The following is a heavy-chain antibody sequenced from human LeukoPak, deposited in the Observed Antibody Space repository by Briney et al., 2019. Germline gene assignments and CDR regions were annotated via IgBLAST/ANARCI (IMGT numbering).Heavy chain of an antibody. J-gene: IGHJ4*02. CDR2: IYYSGST. CDR3: ARHVVSDNWGTQYYFDY. CDR1: GGSISSSSYY. V-gene: IGHV4-39*01. Sequence: SETLSLTCTVSGGSISSSSYYWGWIRQPPGKGLEWIGSIYYSGSTYYNPSLKSRVTISVDTSKNQFSLKLSSVTAADTAVYYCARHVVSDNWGTQYYFDYWGQGTLVTVSS. D-gene: IGHD7-27*01.